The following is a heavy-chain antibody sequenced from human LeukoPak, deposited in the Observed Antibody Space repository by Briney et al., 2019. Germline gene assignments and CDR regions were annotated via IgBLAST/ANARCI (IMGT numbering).Heavy chain of an antibody. CDR3: AKPLAVAPYYFDY. Sequence: GGSLRLSCAASGFTFSSYSMNWVRQAPGKGLEWVSSISSSSSYIYYADSVKGRFTISRDNAKNSLYLQMNSLRAEDTAVYYCAKPLAVAPYYFDYWGQGTLVTVS. CDR1: GFTFSSYS. CDR2: ISSSSSYI. V-gene: IGHV3-21*01. D-gene: IGHD6-19*01. J-gene: IGHJ4*02.